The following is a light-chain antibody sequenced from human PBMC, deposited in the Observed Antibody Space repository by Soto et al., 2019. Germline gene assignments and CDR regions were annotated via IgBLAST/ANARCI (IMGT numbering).Light chain of an antibody. Sequence: NFMLTQHHSVSESPGKTVTISCTRSSGSIASNYVQWYQQRPGSAPTTVIYEDNQRPSGVPDRFSGSIDSSSNSASLTISGLKTEDEADYYCQSYDSNTVVFGGGTKLTVL. CDR3: QSYDSNTVV. CDR2: EDN. J-gene: IGLJ2*01. V-gene: IGLV6-57*03. CDR1: SGSIASNY.